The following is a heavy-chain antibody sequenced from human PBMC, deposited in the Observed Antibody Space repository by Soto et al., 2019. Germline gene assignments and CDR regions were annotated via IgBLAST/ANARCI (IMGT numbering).Heavy chain of an antibody. CDR2: ISYDGSNK. D-gene: IGHD1-26*01. CDR3: ARVPLSKWELPYYFDY. CDR1: GFTFSSYA. V-gene: IGHV3-30-3*01. Sequence: GGSLRLSCAASGFTFSSYAMHWVRQAPGKGLEWMAVISYDGSNKYYADSVKGRFTISRDNSMNTLYLQMNSLRAEDTAVYYCARVPLSKWELPYYFDYWGQGTLVTVSS. J-gene: IGHJ4*02.